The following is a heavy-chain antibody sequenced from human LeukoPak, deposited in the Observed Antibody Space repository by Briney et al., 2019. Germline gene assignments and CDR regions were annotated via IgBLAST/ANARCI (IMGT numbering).Heavy chain of an antibody. CDR3: ARGLSDFDY. J-gene: IGHJ4*02. Sequence: SETLSLTCTVSGGSINSSSYYWGWVRQPPGKGLEWIGSIYYSGSTYYNPSLKSRVTISVDTSKNQFSLKLNSVTAADTAVYYCARGLSDFDYWGQGTLVTASS. CDR1: GGSINSSSYY. V-gene: IGHV4-39*07. CDR2: IYYSGST.